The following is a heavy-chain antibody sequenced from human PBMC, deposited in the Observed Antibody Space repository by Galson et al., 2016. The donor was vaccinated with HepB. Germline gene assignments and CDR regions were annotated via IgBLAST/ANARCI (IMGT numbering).Heavy chain of an antibody. CDR2: ISQTGTKS. J-gene: IGHJ3*02. CDR1: GFIFSNYE. Sequence: SLRLSCAASGFIFSNYEMDWVRQAPGKGLEWVSKISQTGTKSSYIASVKGRFTISRDNTKSSLYLEMKSLRAEDTATYYCVRQRDFYLETSGYAGQDAFDIWGQGTKVTVSS. D-gene: IGHD3-22*01. CDR3: VRQRDFYLETSGYAGQDAFDI. V-gene: IGHV3-48*03.